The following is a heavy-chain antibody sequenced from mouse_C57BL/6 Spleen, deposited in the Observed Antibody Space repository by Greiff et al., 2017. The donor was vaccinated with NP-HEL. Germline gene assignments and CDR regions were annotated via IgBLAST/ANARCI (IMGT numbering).Heavy chain of an antibody. CDR3: AREEANWDYFDY. V-gene: IGHV1-22*01. CDR1: GYTFTDYN. CDR2: INPNNGGT. J-gene: IGHJ2*01. D-gene: IGHD4-1*01. Sequence: EVQVVESGPELVKPGASVKMSCKASGYTFTDYNMHWVKQSHGKSLEWIGYINPNNGGTSYNQKFKGKATLTVNKSSSTAYMELRSLTSEDSAVYYCAREEANWDYFDYWGQGTTLTVSS.